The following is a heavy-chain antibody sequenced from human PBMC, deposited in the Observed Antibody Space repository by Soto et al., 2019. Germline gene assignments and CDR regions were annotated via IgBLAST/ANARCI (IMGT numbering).Heavy chain of an antibody. D-gene: IGHD5-12*01. J-gene: IGHJ4*02. CDR3: IKGGWLDY. V-gene: IGHV3-23*01. CDR2: ISDSADRT. CDR1: EFTFSIFA. Sequence: EVHLLESGGGLVQPGGSLRLSCAASEFTFSIFAMSWVRQAPGKGLEWVSMISDSADRTYYAGSVRGRFTMSRDNSKNTVYLQMDGLRAEDTAVYYCIKGGWLDYWGQGTLVTVYS.